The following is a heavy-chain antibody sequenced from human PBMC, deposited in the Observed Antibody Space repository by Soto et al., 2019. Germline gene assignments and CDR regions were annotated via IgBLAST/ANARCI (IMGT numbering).Heavy chain of an antibody. CDR3: ARRLFGSGWTLDS. CDR2: VYHTGST. CDR1: GASITTYY. Sequence: PSETLSLTCDVSGASITTYYWSWIRQAPGQGLEWIGNVYHTGSTDYSSSLRSRVTISVDTSKNQFSLSMNSVAAADTAVYYCARRLFGSGWTLDSWGQGALVTVSS. J-gene: IGHJ4*02. V-gene: IGHV4-59*13. D-gene: IGHD6-19*01.